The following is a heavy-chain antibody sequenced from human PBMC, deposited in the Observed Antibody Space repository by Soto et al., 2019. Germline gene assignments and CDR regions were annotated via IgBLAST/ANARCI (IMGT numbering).Heavy chain of an antibody. CDR2: ITYDGSFQ. CDR1: GFTVSSNY. D-gene: IGHD1-7*01. Sequence: GGSLRLSCAASGFTVSSNYMSWVRQAPGKGLEWVAVITYDGSFQYYADSVKGRFTISRDNSKNTLFLHLNTLKPEDTAVYHCAKDRVGGTFYTPLGFWGQGTLVTVSS. J-gene: IGHJ4*02. V-gene: IGHV3-30*18. CDR3: AKDRVGGTFYTPLGF.